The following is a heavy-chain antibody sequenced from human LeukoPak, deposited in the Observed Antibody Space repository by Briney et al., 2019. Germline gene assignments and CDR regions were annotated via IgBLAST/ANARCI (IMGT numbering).Heavy chain of an antibody. CDR2: IKSKTDGGTT. J-gene: IGHJ4*02. Sequence: AGSLRLSCAASGFTFSKAWMSWVRQAPGKGLEWVGRIKSKTDGGTTDYAAPVKGRFTISRDDSRNTLSLQMNSLKTEDTAVYYCTTITMIREHEDYWGQGTLVTVSS. CDR3: TTITMIREHEDY. V-gene: IGHV3-15*01. D-gene: IGHD3-10*01. CDR1: GFTFSKAW.